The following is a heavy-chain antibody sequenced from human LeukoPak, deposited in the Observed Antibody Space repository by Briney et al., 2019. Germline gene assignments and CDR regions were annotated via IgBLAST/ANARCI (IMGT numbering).Heavy chain of an antibody. CDR3: ARFPTMTTVTTIKAFDI. CDR1: GGSISSYY. J-gene: IGHJ3*02. Sequence: PSETLSLTCTVSGGSISSYYWSWIRQPPGKGLEWIGYIYYSGSTNYNPSLKSRVTISVDTSKNQFSLKLSSVTAADTAVYYCARFPTMTTVTTIKAFDIWGQGTMVTVSS. D-gene: IGHD4-17*01. V-gene: IGHV4-59*01. CDR2: IYYSGST.